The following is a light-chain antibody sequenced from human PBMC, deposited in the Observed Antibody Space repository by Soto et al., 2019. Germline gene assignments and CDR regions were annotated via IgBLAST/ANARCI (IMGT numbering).Light chain of an antibody. CDR2: RTS. Sequence: IVLTQFPGTLSLSPGERATLACRASQSVGRDYLAWYQQKPGQAPRLLLYRTSTRATGIPDRFSGSGSGTDFTLTISRLEPEDFAVYYCQQYGSSSYTFGQGTKLEIK. V-gene: IGKV3-20*01. CDR3: QQYGSSSYT. J-gene: IGKJ2*01. CDR1: QSVGRDY.